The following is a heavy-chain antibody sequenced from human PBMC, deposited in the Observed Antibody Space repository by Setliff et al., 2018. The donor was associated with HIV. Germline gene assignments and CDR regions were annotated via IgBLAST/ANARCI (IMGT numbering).Heavy chain of an antibody. CDR2: INPILGIT. Sequence: AASVKVSCKAPRATLTSYSFSWVRQVPGQGLEWMGRINPILGITNYAQKFQGRVTISADKSTGTVYMELTSLRSEDTAVYYCARPAARYTWNDISPNGAFDVWGQGAVVTVSS. CDR3: ARPAARYTWNDISPNGAFDV. V-gene: IGHV1-69*02. J-gene: IGHJ3*01. D-gene: IGHD1-1*01. CDR1: RATLTSYS.